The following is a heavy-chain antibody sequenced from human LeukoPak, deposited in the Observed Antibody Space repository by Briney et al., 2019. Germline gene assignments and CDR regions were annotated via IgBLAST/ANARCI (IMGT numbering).Heavy chain of an antibody. CDR3: ARVKRWLHQGAFDI. CDR1: GFTFSDYY. D-gene: IGHD5-24*01. Sequence: GGSLRLSCAASGFTFSDYYMSWIRQAPGKGLEWVSYISSSSSYTNYADSVKGRFTISRDNAENSLHLQMNSLRAEDTAVYYCARVKRWLHQGAFDIWGQGTMVTVSS. J-gene: IGHJ3*02. V-gene: IGHV3-11*05. CDR2: ISSSSSYT.